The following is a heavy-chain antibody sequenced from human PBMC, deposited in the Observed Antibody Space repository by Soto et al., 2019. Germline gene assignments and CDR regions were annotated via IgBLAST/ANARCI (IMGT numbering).Heavy chain of an antibody. CDR1: GFTFSSYA. V-gene: IGHV3-23*01. CDR3: AKDLKLDDYGDFTLDY. Sequence: PGGSLRLSCAASGFTFSSYAMSWVRQAPGKGLEWVSAISGSGGSTYYADSVKGRFTISRDNSKNTLYLQMNSLRAEDTAVYYCAKDLKLDDYGDFTLDYWGQGTLVTVSS. D-gene: IGHD4-17*01. CDR2: ISGSGGST. J-gene: IGHJ4*02.